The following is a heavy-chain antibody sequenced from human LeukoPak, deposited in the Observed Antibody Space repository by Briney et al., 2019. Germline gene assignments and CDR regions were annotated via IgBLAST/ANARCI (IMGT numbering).Heavy chain of an antibody. V-gene: IGHV3-23*01. J-gene: IGHJ4*02. Sequence: PAGGSLRLSCAASGFAFKTYAMSWVRQAPGKGLEWVSAISGSGGSTYYADSVKGRFTISRDNSKNTLYLQMNSLRAEDTAVYYCAKIATGYYDSSGYYVYWGQGTLVTVSS. CDR3: AKIATGYYDSSGYYVY. CDR2: ISGSGGST. D-gene: IGHD3-22*01. CDR1: GFAFKTYA.